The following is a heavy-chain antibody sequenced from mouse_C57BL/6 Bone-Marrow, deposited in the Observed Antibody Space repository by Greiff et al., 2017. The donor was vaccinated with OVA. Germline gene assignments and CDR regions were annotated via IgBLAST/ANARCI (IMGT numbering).Heavy chain of an antibody. Sequence: VQLKESGPGLAKPSQTLSLTCSVTGYSITSDYWNWIRKFPGNKLEYMGYISYSGSTYYNPSLKSRISITRDTSKNQYYLQLNSVTTEDTATYYCARGLYYGSSYRYWYFDVWGTGTTVTVSS. CDR3: ARGLYYGSSYRYWYFDV. J-gene: IGHJ1*03. D-gene: IGHD1-1*01. CDR2: ISYSGST. CDR1: GYSITSDY. V-gene: IGHV3-8*01.